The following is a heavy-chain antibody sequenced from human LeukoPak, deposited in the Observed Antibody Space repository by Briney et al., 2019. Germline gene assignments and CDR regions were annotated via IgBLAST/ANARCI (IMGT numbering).Heavy chain of an antibody. J-gene: IGHJ4*02. CDR1: GGTFSSYA. CDR2: IIPIFGTA. V-gene: IGHV1-69*13. D-gene: IGHD2-2*01. Sequence: SVNVSCKASGGTFSSYAISWVRQAPGQGLEWMGGIIPIFGTANYAQKFQGRVTITADESTSTAYMELSSLRSEDTAVYYCARTCSGTSCSDFDYWGQGTLVTVSS. CDR3: ARTCSGTSCSDFDY.